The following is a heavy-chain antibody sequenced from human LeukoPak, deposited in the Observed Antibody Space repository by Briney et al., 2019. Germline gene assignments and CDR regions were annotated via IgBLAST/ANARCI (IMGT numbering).Heavy chain of an antibody. CDR3: ARLGVYYDSSGYYYDY. CDR2: MNPNSGNT. D-gene: IGHD3-22*01. CDR1: GYTFTSYD. Sequence: ASVKVSCKASGYTFTSYDINWVRQATGQGLEWMGWMNPNSGNTGYAQKFQGRVTMTRNTPISTAYMELSSLRSEDTAVYYCARLGVYYDSSGYYYDYWGQGTLVTVSS. V-gene: IGHV1-8*01. J-gene: IGHJ4*02.